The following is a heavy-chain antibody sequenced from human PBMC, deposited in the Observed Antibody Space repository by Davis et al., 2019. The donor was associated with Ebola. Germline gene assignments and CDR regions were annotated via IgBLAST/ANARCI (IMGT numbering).Heavy chain of an antibody. J-gene: IGHJ5*02. Sequence: MPSETLSLTCAVYGGSFSGHYWSWIRQSPGMGLEWIGEINHSGSTNYNPYLKSRVTISVDTSKNQFSLKLSSVTAADTAVYYCARGHQVLRYFDWFSWGQGTLVTVSS. V-gene: IGHV4-34*01. CDR3: ARGHQVLRYFDWFS. D-gene: IGHD3-9*01. CDR1: GGSFSGHY. CDR2: INHSGST.